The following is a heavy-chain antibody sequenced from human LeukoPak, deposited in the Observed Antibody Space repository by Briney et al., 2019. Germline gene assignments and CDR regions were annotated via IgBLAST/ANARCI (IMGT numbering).Heavy chain of an antibody. Sequence: GGSLRLSCAASGFTFSTYWMSWVRQAPGKGLEWEANIKQDGSEKYYLDSVKGRFTISRDNAKSSLYLQMNSLRAEDTAVYFCTREAAAGIDYWGRGTLVTVSS. CDR2: IKQDGSEK. V-gene: IGHV3-7*01. J-gene: IGHJ4*02. CDR3: TREAAAGIDY. CDR1: GFTFSTYW. D-gene: IGHD6-13*01.